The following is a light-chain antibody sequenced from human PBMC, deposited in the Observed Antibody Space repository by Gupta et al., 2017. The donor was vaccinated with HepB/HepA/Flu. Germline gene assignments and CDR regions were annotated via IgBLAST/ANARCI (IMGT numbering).Light chain of an antibody. V-gene: IGKV3-11*01. CDR3: QQRYSWPIT. J-gene: IGKJ4*01. CDR1: QTISRY. Sequence: EIVLTQSPATLSLSPGGRATLSCRASQTISRYLAWYQQKPGQAPRLHIYGASNRATGIPARFSGSGSGAEFTLTISSLEPEDFAIYYCQQRYSWPITFGGGTKVEIK. CDR2: GAS.